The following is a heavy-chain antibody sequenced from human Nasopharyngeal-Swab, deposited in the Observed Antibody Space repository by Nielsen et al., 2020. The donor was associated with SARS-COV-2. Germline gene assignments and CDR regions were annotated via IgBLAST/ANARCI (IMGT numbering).Heavy chain of an antibody. Sequence: SVQVSCKASGGTFSSYAISWVRQAPRQGLEWMGGIIPIFGTANYAQKFQGRVTITADESTSTAYMELSSLRSEDTAVYYCARISAAPPPYYGMDVWGQGTTVTVSS. CDR2: IIPIFGTA. J-gene: IGHJ6*02. CDR3: ARISAAPPPYYGMDV. D-gene: IGHD6-13*01. V-gene: IGHV1-69*13. CDR1: GGTFSSYA.